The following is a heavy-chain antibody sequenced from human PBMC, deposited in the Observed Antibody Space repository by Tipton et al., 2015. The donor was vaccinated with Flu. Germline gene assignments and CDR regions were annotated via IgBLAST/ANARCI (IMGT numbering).Heavy chain of an antibody. CDR3: ARERHFVDSGYSEFRGFFDH. V-gene: IGHV4-38-2*02. CDR2: IYQSGST. D-gene: IGHD3-22*01. J-gene: IGHJ4*02. CDR1: GYSISSGYY. Sequence: GLVKPSETLFLTCTVSGYSISSGYYWGWIRQPPGEGLEWIGSIYQSGSTYYNPSLKSRVAMSVGTSKNQFSLKLSSVTAADTAVYYCARERHFVDSGYSEFRGFFDHWGQGTLVTVSS.